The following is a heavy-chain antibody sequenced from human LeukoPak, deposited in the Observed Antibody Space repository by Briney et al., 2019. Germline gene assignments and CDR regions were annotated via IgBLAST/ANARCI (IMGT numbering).Heavy chain of an antibody. J-gene: IGHJ4*02. D-gene: IGHD2-8*01. Sequence: PGGSLRLSCVASGFTVSSNYMSWVRQAPGKGLEWVSVIYAGGNTYYTDSVKGRFAISRDNSKNTLYLQMNSLRDEDSAAYYCARVYLERLTAGYFDHWGQGTWVTVSP. CDR2: IYAGGNT. CDR1: GFTVSSNY. V-gene: IGHV3-66*01. CDR3: ARVYLERLTAGYFDH.